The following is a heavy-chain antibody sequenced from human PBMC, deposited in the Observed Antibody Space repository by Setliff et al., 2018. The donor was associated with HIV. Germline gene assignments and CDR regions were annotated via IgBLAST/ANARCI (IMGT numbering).Heavy chain of an antibody. Sequence: PGGSLRLSCAASGFTFSNSIMNWVRQAPGKGLEWVSSISSSGTFIYYTDSVKGRFTISRDNAKNSLYLQMNSLRAEDTAVHYCASEVVYYDNSGPTRYFAYWGQGTLVTVSS. CDR2: ISSSGTFI. CDR1: GFTFSNSI. J-gene: IGHJ4*02. D-gene: IGHD3-22*01. V-gene: IGHV3-21*01. CDR3: ASEVVYYDNSGPTRYFAY.